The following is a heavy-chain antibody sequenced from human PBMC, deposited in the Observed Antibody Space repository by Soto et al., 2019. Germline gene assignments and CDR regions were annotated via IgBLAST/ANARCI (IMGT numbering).Heavy chain of an antibody. CDR1: GGSISSSAYY. V-gene: IGHV4-39*01. CDR3: ARQVEVTYFDY. J-gene: IGHJ4*02. CDR2: ISYSGST. Sequence: QLHLQESGPGLLKPSETLSLTCTVSGGSISSSAYYWGWIRQPPGKRLEWIASISYSGSTYYNPSLKSRVTISVDTSKNQFSLKLRSMTAADTAVYYCARQVEVTYFDYWGQVTLVTVSS. D-gene: IGHD1-1*01.